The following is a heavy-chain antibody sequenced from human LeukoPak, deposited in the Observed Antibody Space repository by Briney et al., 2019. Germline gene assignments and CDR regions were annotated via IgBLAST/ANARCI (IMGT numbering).Heavy chain of an antibody. CDR1: GGTFSSYA. V-gene: IGHV1-69*05. CDR2: VIPIFGTA. CDR3: ARGSPMIVPPDY. D-gene: IGHD3-22*01. Sequence: ASVKVSCKASGGTFSSYAISWVRQAPGQGLEWMGGVIPIFGTANYAQKFQGRVTITTHESTSTAYMELSSLRSEDTAVYYCARGSPMIVPPDYWGQGTLVTVSS. J-gene: IGHJ4*02.